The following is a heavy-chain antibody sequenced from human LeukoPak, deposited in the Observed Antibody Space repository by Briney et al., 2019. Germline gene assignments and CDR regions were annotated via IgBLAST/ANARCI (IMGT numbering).Heavy chain of an antibody. V-gene: IGHV3-9*01. Sequence: GGSLRLSCAASGFTFDDYGMHWVRQPPAKGLEWVSGISWNSGNIGYADSVKGRFTISRDNAKNSLYLQMDILKPEDTAFYYCAKVDGYNSGWYDSWGQGTLVTVSS. CDR3: AKVDGYNSGWYDS. J-gene: IGHJ5*01. CDR2: ISWNSGNI. CDR1: GFTFDDYG. D-gene: IGHD6-19*01.